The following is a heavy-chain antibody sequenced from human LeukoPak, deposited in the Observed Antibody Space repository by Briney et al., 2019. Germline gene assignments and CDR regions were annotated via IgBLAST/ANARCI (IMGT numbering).Heavy chain of an antibody. CDR1: GFTFSSYG. CDR2: IRYDGSNK. D-gene: IGHD3-10*01. J-gene: IGHJ6*03. Sequence: GGSLRLSCAASGFTFSSYGMHWVRQAPGKGLEWVAFIRYDGSNKYYADSVKGRFTISRDNSKNTLYLQMNSLRAEDTAVYYCAKNPEISGLEPNYYYYMDVWGKGTTVTVSS. V-gene: IGHV3-30*02. CDR3: AKNPEISGLEPNYYYYMDV.